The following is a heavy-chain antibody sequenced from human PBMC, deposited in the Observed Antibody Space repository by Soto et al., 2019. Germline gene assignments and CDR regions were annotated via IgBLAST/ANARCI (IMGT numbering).Heavy chain of an antibody. Sequence: SVKVSCKASGLTFRDSAVQWVRQRRGHRLEWIGWIVVGSGNTNYAQDFQGRVTISRDMTTNTVYMELTSLRSEDSAVFFCALFVHADGDSGDSFDGFDTWGQGSMVTVSS. V-gene: IGHV1-58*01. CDR2: IVVGSGNT. CDR3: ALFVHADGDSGDSFDGFDT. CDR1: GLTFRDSA. D-gene: IGHD1-26*01. J-gene: IGHJ3*02.